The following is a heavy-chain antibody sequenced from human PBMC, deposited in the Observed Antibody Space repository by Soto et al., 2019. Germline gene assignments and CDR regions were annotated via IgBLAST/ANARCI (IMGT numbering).Heavy chain of an antibody. D-gene: IGHD6-13*01. CDR2: IIPIFGTA. CDR3: ASLGAAGTLFSP. CDR1: GGTFSSYA. Sequence: SVKVSCKASGGTFSSYAISWVRQAPGQGLEWMGGIIPIFGTANYAQKFQGRVTITADESTSTAYMELSSLRSEDTAVYFCASLGAAGTLFSPWAQGTLVTVSA. V-gene: IGHV1-69*13. J-gene: IGHJ5*02.